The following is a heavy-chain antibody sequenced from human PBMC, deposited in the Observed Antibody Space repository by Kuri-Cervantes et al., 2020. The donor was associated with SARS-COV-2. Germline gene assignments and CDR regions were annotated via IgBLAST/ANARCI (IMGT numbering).Heavy chain of an antibody. Sequence: GSLRLSCKGSGYSFTSYWIGWVRQMPGKGLEWMGIIYPGDFDTRYSPSFQGQVTISADKSISTAYLQWSSLKASDTAMYYCATQLGGVEYSSSGSGAFDIWGQGTMVTVSS. CDR1: GYSFTSYW. CDR3: ATQLGGVEYSSSGSGAFDI. J-gene: IGHJ3*02. V-gene: IGHV5-51*01. D-gene: IGHD6-6*01. CDR2: IYPGDFDT.